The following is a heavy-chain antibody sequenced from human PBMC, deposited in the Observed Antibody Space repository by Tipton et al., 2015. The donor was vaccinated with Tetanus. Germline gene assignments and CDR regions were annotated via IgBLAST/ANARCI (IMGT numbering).Heavy chain of an antibody. CDR1: GFTFSSYA. CDR3: ARGSSAMVTVYYYYGMDA. D-gene: IGHD5-18*01. J-gene: IGHJ6*02. CDR2: ISGSGGST. Sequence: SLRLSCAASGFTFSSYATSWVRQAPGKGLEWVSTISGSGGSTYYADSVKGRFTISRDNSKNTLYLQMNSLRAEDTAVYYCARGSSAMVTVYYYYGMDAWGQGTTVTVSS. V-gene: IGHV3-23*01.